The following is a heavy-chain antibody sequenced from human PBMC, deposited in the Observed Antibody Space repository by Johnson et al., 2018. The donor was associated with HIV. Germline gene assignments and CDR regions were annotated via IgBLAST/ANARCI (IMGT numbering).Heavy chain of an antibody. CDR2: ISGSGGST. CDR1: GFTVINNY. Sequence: VQLVESGGGLVQPGGSLRLSCAVSGFTVINNYMTWVRQAPGKGLEWVSAISGSGGSTYYVDSVKGRLTISRDNSKNTLYLQMNSLRAEDTAVYYCAKHPDAFDIWGQGTMVTVSS. J-gene: IGHJ3*02. V-gene: IGHV3-66*02. CDR3: AKHPDAFDI.